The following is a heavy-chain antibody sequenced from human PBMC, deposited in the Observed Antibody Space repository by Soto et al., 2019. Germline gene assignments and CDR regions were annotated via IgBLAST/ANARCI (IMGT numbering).Heavy chain of an antibody. CDR2: TYCRSKWYN. D-gene: IGHD3-10*01. CDR1: GDSVSSNSAA. Sequence: SQTLSLTCATSGDSVSSNSAAWDWIRQSPSRGLEWLGRTYCRSKWYNDYAVSVKSRITINPDTSKNQFSLQLNSVTPEDTAVYYCARQWVVRGNYGMDVWGQGTTVTVSS. J-gene: IGHJ6*02. V-gene: IGHV6-1*01. CDR3: ARQWVVRGNYGMDV.